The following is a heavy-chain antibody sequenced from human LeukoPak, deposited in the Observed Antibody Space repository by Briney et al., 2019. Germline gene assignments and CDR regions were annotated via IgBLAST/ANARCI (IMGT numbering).Heavy chain of an antibody. D-gene: IGHD6-19*01. CDR3: ARDPVFGYSSGSGVRGSDY. J-gene: IGHJ4*02. V-gene: IGHV7-4-1*02. Sequence: ASVKVSCKASGYTFTSYAMNWVRQAPGQGLEWMGWINTNTGNPTYAQGFTGRFVFSLDTSVSTAYLQISSLKAEDTAVYYCARDPVFGYSSGSGVRGSDYWGQGTLVTVSS. CDR2: INTNTGNP. CDR1: GYTFTSYA.